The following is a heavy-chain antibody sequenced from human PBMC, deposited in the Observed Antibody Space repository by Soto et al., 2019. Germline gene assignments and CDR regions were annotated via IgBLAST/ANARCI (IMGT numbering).Heavy chain of an antibody. Sequence: EVQLVQSGRGLVQPGGSLRLSCVASGFTIYKNDMIWVRQAPEKGLEWVAHIHFDGSAYYADSVKGRFTISKDNSKNTLYFQMNSLRSEDTAVYYCAAYGPNSGDGYWGQGTLVTVSS. CDR3: AAYGPNSGDGY. CDR1: GFTIYKND. D-gene: IGHD4-17*01. V-gene: IGHV3-66*01. J-gene: IGHJ4*02. CDR2: IHFDGSA.